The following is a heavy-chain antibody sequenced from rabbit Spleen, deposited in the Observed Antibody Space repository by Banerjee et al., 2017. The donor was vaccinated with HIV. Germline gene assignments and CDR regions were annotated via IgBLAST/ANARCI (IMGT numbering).Heavy chain of an antibody. CDR3: ARDGGAGSYFNL. D-gene: IGHD5-1*01. CDR1: GFTIRGSY. J-gene: IGHJ4*01. CDR2: IDPVFGIT. Sequence: ESGGGLVKPEGSLKLSCKGSGFTIRGSYRMNWVRQAPGKGLEWIGYIDPVFGITYYASWVNGRFTISSHNAQNTLYLQLNSLTAADTATYFCARDGGAGSYFNLWGPGTLVTVS. V-gene: IGHV1S7*01.